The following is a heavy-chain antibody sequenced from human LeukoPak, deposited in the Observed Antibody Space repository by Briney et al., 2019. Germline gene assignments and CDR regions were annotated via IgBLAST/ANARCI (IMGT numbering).Heavy chain of an antibody. CDR3: ARGSSTHVEYYFDY. CDR1: GFTISSYS. J-gene: IGHJ4*02. Sequence: GGSLRLSCAASGFTISSYSMSWIRQAPGKGLEWVSSINSRSSYIYYADSVKGRFTISRDNAKNSLYLQMNSLRAEDTAVYYCARGSSTHVEYYFDYWGQGTLVTVSS. CDR2: INSRSSYI. D-gene: IGHD2-2*01. V-gene: IGHV3-21*01.